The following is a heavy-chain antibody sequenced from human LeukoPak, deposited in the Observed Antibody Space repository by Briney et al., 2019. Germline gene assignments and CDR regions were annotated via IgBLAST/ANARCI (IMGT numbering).Heavy chain of an antibody. Sequence: GGSLRLSCAASGFTFSDYHMNWIRQAPGKGLEWLSYISTSGGTIYYADSVKGRFTISRDNAKNSLYPQMNSLRAEDTAVYYCARRSMVRGRLDYWGQGTLVTVSS. D-gene: IGHD3-10*01. CDR1: GFTFSDYH. V-gene: IGHV3-11*04. CDR2: ISTSGGTI. CDR3: ARRSMVRGRLDY. J-gene: IGHJ4*02.